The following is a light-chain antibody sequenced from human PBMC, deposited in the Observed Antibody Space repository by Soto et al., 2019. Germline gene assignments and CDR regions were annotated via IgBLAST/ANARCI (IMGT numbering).Light chain of an antibody. CDR1: SSDVGSYNI. J-gene: IGLJ2*01. Sequence: QSALTQPASVSGSPGQSITISCTGTSSDVGSYNIVSWYQQHPGKAPKLMIYEGSKRPSGVSNRFSGSKSGNTASLTISGLQAEDEADYYCCSYAGSSTLVVFGGGTKLTVL. CDR2: EGS. V-gene: IGLV2-23*01. CDR3: CSYAGSSTLVV.